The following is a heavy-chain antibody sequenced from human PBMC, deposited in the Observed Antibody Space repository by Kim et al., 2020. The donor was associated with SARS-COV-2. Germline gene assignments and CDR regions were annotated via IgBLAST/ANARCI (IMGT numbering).Heavy chain of an antibody. CDR2: INPDDSQT. Sequence: GESLKISCKGSGYSFPTYWIAWVRHMPGKGLEWLGIINPDDSQTRYSPSFQGQVTISADKSISTAYLQWSSLKASDTAIHYCLRRYLYGSPYDYWGQGSLVTVST. CDR1: GYSFPTYW. V-gene: IGHV5-51*01. J-gene: IGHJ4*02. CDR3: LRRYLYGSPYDY. D-gene: IGHD3-22*01.